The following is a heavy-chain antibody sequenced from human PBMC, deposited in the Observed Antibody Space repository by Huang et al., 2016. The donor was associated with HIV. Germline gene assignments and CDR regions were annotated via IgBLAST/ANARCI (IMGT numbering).Heavy chain of an antibody. D-gene: IGHD1-1*01. CDR2: ISHDGSTK. Sequence: QVHLVESGGGVVQPGRSLRLSCAASGLTFSTNPIHWVRQGPGQGLGWVAGISHDGSTKCSAEAVKGRSAISRDNSKNMVYLQIYRLRVEDTGVYYCAREKGLEDWGQGTLVTVSS. J-gene: IGHJ4*02. V-gene: IGHV3-30*09. CDR3: AREKGLED. CDR1: GLTFSTNP.